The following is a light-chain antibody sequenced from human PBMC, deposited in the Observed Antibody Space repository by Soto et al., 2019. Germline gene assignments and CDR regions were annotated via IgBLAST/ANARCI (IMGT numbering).Light chain of an antibody. V-gene: IGLV2-11*01. CDR3: CSYAGSYTLL. CDR2: DVS. J-gene: IGLJ2*01. Sequence: QSVLTQPRSVSGSPGQSVTISCTGTSSDVGGYNYVSWYQQHPGKAPKLMIYDVSKRPSGVPDRFSGSKSGNTASLTISGLQAEDEADSYCCSYAGSYTLLFGGGTNLTVL. CDR1: SSDVGGYNY.